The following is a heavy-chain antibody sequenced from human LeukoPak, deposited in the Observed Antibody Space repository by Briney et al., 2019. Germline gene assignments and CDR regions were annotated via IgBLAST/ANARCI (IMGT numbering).Heavy chain of an antibody. Sequence: SETLSLTCTVSGGSISSYYWSWIRQPPGKGLEWIGYIYYSGSTNYNPSLKSRVTISVDTSKNQFSLKLSSVTAADTAVYYCARTPKSSGYRDSAFDIWGQGTMVTVSS. CDR1: GGSISSYY. V-gene: IGHV4-59*08. CDR3: ARTPKSSGYRDSAFDI. CDR2: IYYSGST. D-gene: IGHD6-19*01. J-gene: IGHJ3*02.